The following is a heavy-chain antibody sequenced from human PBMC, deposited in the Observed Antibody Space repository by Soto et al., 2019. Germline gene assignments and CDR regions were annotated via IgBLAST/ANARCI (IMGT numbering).Heavy chain of an antibody. CDR3: AREGNLGRWLQPLDF. CDR1: GDSISAYS. Sequence: QVQLQVSGPGLVKPSETLSLTCTVSGDSISAYSWSWVRQPPGKGLEWIGNIHYNGNTKYNPSLKGRVTMSLATSKNQFSLRLISVTAADTAKYFCAREGNLGRWLQPLDFWGQGTLVTVSS. V-gene: IGHV4-59*01. D-gene: IGHD5-12*01. CDR2: IHYNGNT. J-gene: IGHJ4*02.